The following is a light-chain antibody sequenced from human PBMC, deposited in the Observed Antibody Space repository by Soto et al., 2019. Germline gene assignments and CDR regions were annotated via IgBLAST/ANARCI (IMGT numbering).Light chain of an antibody. J-gene: IGKJ1*01. CDR3: QQYKDWRT. Sequence: IVMTQSPATQSVSPGERATLSCRASQTIDNKLAWYQQRPGQAPRLLIYGASIRATGIPARFSGSGSGTEFTLTISGLQSEDFGVYYCQQYKDWRTFGQGTNVDIK. CDR2: GAS. CDR1: QTIDNK. V-gene: IGKV3-15*01.